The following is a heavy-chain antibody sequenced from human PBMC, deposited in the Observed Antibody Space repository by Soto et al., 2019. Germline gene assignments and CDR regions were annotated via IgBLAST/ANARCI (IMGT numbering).Heavy chain of an antibody. V-gene: IGHV4-39*01. J-gene: IGHJ5*02. Sequence: QLQLQESGPGLVKPSETLSLTCTVSGGSISSSSYYWGWIRQPPGKGLEWIGSIYYSGSTYYNPSLKSRVTISVDTSKNQFSLKLSSVTAADTAVYYCARLRYSRGWYEGWFDPCGQGTLVTVSS. CDR1: GGSISSSSYY. CDR3: ARLRYSRGWYEGWFDP. D-gene: IGHD6-19*01. CDR2: IYYSGST.